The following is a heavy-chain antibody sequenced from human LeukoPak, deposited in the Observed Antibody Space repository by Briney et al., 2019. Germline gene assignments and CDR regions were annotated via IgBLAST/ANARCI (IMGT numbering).Heavy chain of an antibody. CDR3: GRGLGGPVAIKTPFDS. J-gene: IGHJ4*02. CDR2: ITWNSGSI. D-gene: IGHD2-2*02. V-gene: IGHV3-9*01. Sequence: GGSLRLSSAASGFTIDAYAIHWVRQALGKGLEWVAHITWNSGSIGYADPVKGRFTVSRDNAKNSLYLQMNNLRAEDTALYYCGRGLGGPVAIKTPFDSWGQGTLVTVSS. CDR1: GFTIDAYA.